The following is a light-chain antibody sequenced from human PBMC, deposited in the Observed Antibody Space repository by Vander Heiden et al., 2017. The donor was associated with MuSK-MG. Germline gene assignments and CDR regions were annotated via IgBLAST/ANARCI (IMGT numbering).Light chain of an antibody. V-gene: IGKV3-15*01. CDR3: QQYNNWPPIT. Sequence: EIVMTQSPDTLSVSPGERATLSCRASQSVSSNLAWYQQKPGQAPRLLIYGASTRATGIPGSFSGSGSGTEFTLTISSLQSEDFAVYYCQQYNNWPPITFGQGTRLEIK. CDR1: QSVSSN. CDR2: GAS. J-gene: IGKJ5*01.